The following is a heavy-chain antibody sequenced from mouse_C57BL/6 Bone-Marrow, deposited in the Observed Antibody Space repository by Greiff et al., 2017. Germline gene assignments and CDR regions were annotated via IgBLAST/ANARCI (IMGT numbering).Heavy chain of an antibody. CDR3: TRVSYDYGLYAMDY. Sequence: EVQLVESGEGLVKPGGSLKLSCAASGFTFSSYAMSWVRQTPEKRLEWVAYISSGGDYIYYADTVKGRFTISRDNARNTLYLQMSSLKSEDTAMYYCTRVSYDYGLYAMDYWGQGTSVTVSS. CDR1: GFTFSSYA. V-gene: IGHV5-9-1*02. D-gene: IGHD2-4*01. J-gene: IGHJ4*01. CDR2: ISSGGDYI.